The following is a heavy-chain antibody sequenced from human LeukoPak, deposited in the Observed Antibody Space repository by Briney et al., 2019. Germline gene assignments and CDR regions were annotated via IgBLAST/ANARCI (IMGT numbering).Heavy chain of an antibody. CDR1: GYTFTNYG. D-gene: IGHD1-1*01. J-gene: IGHJ6*03. V-gene: IGHV1-18*01. CDR2: ISTYNGNT. Sequence: GASVKVSCKASGYTFTNYGISWVRQAPGQGLEWMGWISTYNGNTHYAQKLQGRVTMTTDTSTSTAYMELRSLRSDDTAVYYCARSHNWNPHYYYYYYMDVWGKGTTVTVSS. CDR3: ARSHNWNPHYYYYYYMDV.